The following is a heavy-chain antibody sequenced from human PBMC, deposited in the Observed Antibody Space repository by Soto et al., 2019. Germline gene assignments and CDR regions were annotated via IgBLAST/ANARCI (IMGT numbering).Heavy chain of an antibody. CDR3: ARDGGVYHYSPFDY. CDR1: GGTFSSYA. CDR2: IIPIFGTA. J-gene: IGHJ4*02. D-gene: IGHD4-4*01. Sequence: QVQLVQSGAEVKKPGSSVKVSCKASGGTFSSYAISWVRQAPGQGLEWMGGIIPIFGTANYAQKFQGRVTIPAYETXGTAYREPSSLRSEDTAVYYCARDGGVYHYSPFDYWGQGTLATVSS. V-gene: IGHV1-69*12.